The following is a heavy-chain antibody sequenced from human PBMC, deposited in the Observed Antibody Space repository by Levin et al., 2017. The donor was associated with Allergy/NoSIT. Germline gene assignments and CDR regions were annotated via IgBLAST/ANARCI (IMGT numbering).Heavy chain of an antibody. CDR1: GGSISSSSYY. Sequence: SSETLSLTCTVSGGSISSSSYYWGWIRQPPGKGLEWIGSIYYSGSTYYNPSLKSRVTISVDTSKNQFSLKLSSVTAADTAVYYCASGYCSSTSCYVAWFDPWGQGTLVTVSS. CDR3: ASGYCSSTSCYVAWFDP. D-gene: IGHD2-2*01. V-gene: IGHV4-39*01. CDR2: IYYSGST. J-gene: IGHJ5*02.